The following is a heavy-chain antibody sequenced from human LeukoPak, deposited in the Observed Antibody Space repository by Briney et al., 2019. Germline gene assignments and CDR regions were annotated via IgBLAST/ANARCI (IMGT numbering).Heavy chain of an antibody. Sequence: KTSETLSLTCTVSGGSVSSYYWSWIRQPAGKGLEWIGRIYTSGNTNYNPSLKSRVTMSVDTSKNQFSLRLSSVTAADTAVYYCARDDANWGSHPYYMDVWGKGTTVTVSS. CDR1: GGSVSSYY. CDR3: ARDDANWGSHPYYMDV. D-gene: IGHD7-27*01. CDR2: IYTSGNT. J-gene: IGHJ6*03. V-gene: IGHV4-4*07.